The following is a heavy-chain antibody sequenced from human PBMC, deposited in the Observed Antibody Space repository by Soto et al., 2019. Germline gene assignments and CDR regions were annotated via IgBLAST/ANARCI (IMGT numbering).Heavy chain of an antibody. V-gene: IGHV3-30*18. CDR3: AKSLSGLFSLGDFNY. Sequence: GGSLRLSCAASGFTFSSYGMHWVRQAPGKGLEWVAVISYDGNTKYYADSVKGRFTISRDNSKNTLYLQMNSLRAEDTAVYYSAKSLSGLFSLGDFNYWGQGALVTVSS. D-gene: IGHD1-1*01. CDR2: ISYDGNTK. J-gene: IGHJ4*02. CDR1: GFTFSSYG.